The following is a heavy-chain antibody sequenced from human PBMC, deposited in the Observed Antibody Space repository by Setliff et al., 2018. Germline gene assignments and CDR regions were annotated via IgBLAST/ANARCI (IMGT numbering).Heavy chain of an antibody. CDR2: INNDGSST. D-gene: IGHD4-17*01. CDR1: GFTFSSHW. J-gene: IGHJ3*02. V-gene: IGHV3-74*01. Sequence: GGSLRLSCAASGFTFSSHWMHWVRQAPGKRLMWVSRINNDGSSTTYEDSVKGRFTISRDNAKNSLYLQMNSLRVEDTALYYCAKSNYDDDDGDSVLDSFDIWGQGTMVTVSS. CDR3: AKSNYDDDDGDSVLDSFDI.